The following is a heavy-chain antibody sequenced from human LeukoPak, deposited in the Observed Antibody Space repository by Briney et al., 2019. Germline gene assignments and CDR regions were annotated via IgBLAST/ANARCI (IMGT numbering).Heavy chain of an antibody. CDR1: GFTFSSYS. V-gene: IGHV3-21*01. CDR3: ARGFPWEGTKRLLGAFDI. D-gene: IGHD1-26*01. CDR2: ISSSSSYI. J-gene: IGHJ3*02. Sequence: GGSLTLSCAASGFTFSSYSMIWVRQAPGKGLEWVSSISSSSSYIYYADSVKGRITISRDNAKNSLYLQMNSLRAEDTAVYYCARGFPWEGTKRLLGAFDIWGQGTMVTVSS.